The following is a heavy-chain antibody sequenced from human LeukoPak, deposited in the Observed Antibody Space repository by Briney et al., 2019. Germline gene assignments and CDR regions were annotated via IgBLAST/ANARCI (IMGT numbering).Heavy chain of an antibody. V-gene: IGHV1-8*01. CDR2: MNPNSGNT. CDR1: GYTFTSYD. Sequence: ASVKVSCKASGYTFTSYDINWVRQATGQGPEWMGWMNPNSGNTGYAQKFQGRVTMTRNTSISTAYMELSSLRSEDTAVYYCARGISAYYYYYYMDVWGKGTTVTVSS. D-gene: IGHD6-25*01. J-gene: IGHJ6*03. CDR3: ARGISAYYYYYYMDV.